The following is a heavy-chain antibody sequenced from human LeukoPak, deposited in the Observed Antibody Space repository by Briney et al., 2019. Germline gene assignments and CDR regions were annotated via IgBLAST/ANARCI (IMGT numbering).Heavy chain of an antibody. CDR2: ISVDGRDK. J-gene: IGHJ4*02. CDR3: ARDGAASAKYYLDH. CDR1: GFTFSNYA. Sequence: PGGSLRLSCVASGFTFSNYAMHWVRQGPGKGLEWVAVISVDGRDKHHVDSVRGRFTISRDNFRNTLYLQMNSLRVEDTAVYYCARDGAASAKYYLDHWGLGTLVTVSS. D-gene: IGHD1-26*01. V-gene: IGHV3-30*04.